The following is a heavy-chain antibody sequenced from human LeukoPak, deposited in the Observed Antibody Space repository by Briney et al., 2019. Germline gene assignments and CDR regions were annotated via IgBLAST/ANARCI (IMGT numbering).Heavy chain of an antibody. CDR3: ARDRMVAATSYYYYYYMDV. J-gene: IGHJ6*03. D-gene: IGHD2-15*01. CDR1: GGSISSYY. Sequence: SETLSLTCTVSGGSISSYYWSWIRQPPGKGLEWIGYIYYSGSTNYNPSLKGRVTISVDTSKNQFSLKLSSVTAADTAVYYCARDRMVAATSYYYYYYMDVWGKGTTVTISS. V-gene: IGHV4-59*01. CDR2: IYYSGST.